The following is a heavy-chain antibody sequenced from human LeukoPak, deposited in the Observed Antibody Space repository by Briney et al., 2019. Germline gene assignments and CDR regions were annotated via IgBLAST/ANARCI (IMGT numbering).Heavy chain of an antibody. Sequence: PSETLSLTCAVYGGSFSGYYWSWIRQPPGKGLEWIGEINHSGSTNYNPSLKSRVTISVDTSKNQFSLKLSSVTAADTAVYYCARDGHYYDSSGYYLGGRGDAFDIWGQGTMVTVSS. V-gene: IGHV4-34*01. CDR1: GGSFSGYY. J-gene: IGHJ3*02. CDR2: INHSGST. D-gene: IGHD3-22*01. CDR3: ARDGHYYDSSGYYLGGRGDAFDI.